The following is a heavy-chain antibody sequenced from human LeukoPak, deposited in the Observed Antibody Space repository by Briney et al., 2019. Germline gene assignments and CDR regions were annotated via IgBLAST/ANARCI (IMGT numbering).Heavy chain of an antibody. CDR1: GGSFSGYY. J-gene: IGHJ4*02. CDR2: INHSGST. V-gene: IGHV4-34*01. Sequence: PSETLSLTCAVYGGSFSGYYWSWIRQPPGKGLEWIGEINHSGSTNYNPSLKSRVTISIDTSKNQFSLKLSSVTAADSAVHYCARLTRLSTSPDRYYLDYWGQGTLVTVSS. CDR3: ARLTRLSTSPDRYYLDY. D-gene: IGHD6-6*01.